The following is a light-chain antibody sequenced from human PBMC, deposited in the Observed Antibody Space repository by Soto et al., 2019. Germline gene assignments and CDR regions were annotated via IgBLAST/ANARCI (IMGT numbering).Light chain of an antibody. Sequence: EIVLTQSPGTLSLSSGERATLSCRASQSVRSNYLAWYQQKPGQAPRLLIYGASSRATGIPYRFGGSGSGTDFTLTVSRLEPEDFAVYYCQQYASSPLTFGGGNKVEIK. V-gene: IGKV3-20*01. CDR3: QQYASSPLT. CDR1: QSVRSNY. J-gene: IGKJ4*01. CDR2: GAS.